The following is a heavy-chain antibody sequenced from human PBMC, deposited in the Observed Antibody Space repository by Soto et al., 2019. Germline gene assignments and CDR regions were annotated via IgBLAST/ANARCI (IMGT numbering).Heavy chain of an antibody. J-gene: IGHJ3*02. V-gene: IGHV3-53*01. D-gene: IGHD2-15*01. CDR3: ARGGWDAFDI. Sequence: EVQLVESGGGLIQPGGSLRLSCAASGFTVSSTYMSWVRQAPGKGLECVSIFYSGGSTYYAESVKGRFTIARDISKNTLYLQMNSLRAEGTAVYYCARGGWDAFDIWGQGTMVTVSS. CDR2: FYSGGST. CDR1: GFTVSSTY.